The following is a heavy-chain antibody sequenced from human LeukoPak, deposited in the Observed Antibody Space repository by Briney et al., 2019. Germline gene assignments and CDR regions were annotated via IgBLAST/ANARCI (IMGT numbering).Heavy chain of an antibody. CDR1: GGSISSYY. CDR2: IYYSGST. V-gene: IGHV4-59*01. J-gene: IGHJ6*03. D-gene: IGHD3-16*01. Sequence: SETLSLTCTVSGGSISSYYWNWIRQPPGKGLEWIGYIYYSGSTNYNPSLKSRVTISLDASKNQFSLKLSSVTAADTAVYYCARDGAHKNHYYSYYYMDVWGKGTTVTVSS. CDR3: ARDGAHKNHYYSYYYMDV.